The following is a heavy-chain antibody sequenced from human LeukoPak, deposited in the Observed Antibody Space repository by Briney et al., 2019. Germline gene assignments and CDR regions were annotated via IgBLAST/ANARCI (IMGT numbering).Heavy chain of an antibody. J-gene: IGHJ6*02. Sequence: GGYLRLSCAASGFTFSSYGMHWVRQAPGRGREWVAVIWYDGSNKYYADSVKGRFTISRDNSKNTLYLQMNSLRAEDTAVYYCTRDGVYCSSPSCYGYGMDVWGQGTTVTVSS. D-gene: IGHD2-2*01. CDR1: GFTFSSYG. CDR2: IWYDGSNK. V-gene: IGHV3-33*01. CDR3: TRDGVYCSSPSCYGYGMDV.